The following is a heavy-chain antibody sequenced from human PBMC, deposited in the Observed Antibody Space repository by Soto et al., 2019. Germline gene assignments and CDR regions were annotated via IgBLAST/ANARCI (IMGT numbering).Heavy chain of an antibody. CDR3: AREPYFPLRFWEGMDV. J-gene: IGHJ6*02. CDR2: IYYSGST. CDR1: GGSISSSSYY. V-gene: IGHV4-39*02. Sequence: SETLSLTCTVSGGSISSSSYYWGWIRQPPGKGLEWIGSIYYSGSTYYNPSLKSRVTISVDTSKNQFSLKLSSVTAADTAVYYCAREPYFPLRFWEGMDVWGQGTTVTVSS. D-gene: IGHD3-3*01.